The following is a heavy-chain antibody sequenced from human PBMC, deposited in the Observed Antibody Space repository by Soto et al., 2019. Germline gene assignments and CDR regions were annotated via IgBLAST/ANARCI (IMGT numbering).Heavy chain of an antibody. V-gene: IGHV3-74*01. J-gene: IGHJ4*02. CDR1: GFTFSRYW. CDR2: INSDGSST. D-gene: IGHD2-15*01. CDR3: VRTCLEVAAATWEDY. Sequence: EVQLVESGGGLVQPGGSLRLSCAASGFTFSRYWMHWVRHAPGKGLVWVSRINSDGSSTSYADSVKGRFTISRDNAKNTLSLQMNSLRAEDTAVYYCVRTCLEVAAATWEDYWGQGTLVTVSS.